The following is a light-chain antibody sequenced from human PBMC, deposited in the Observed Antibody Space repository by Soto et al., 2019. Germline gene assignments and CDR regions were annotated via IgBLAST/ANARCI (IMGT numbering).Light chain of an antibody. Sequence: QSVLTQPASVSGSPGQSITISCTGASSDVGGFDHVFWYQQHPCKVPRLLIYDVSSRPSGVSDRFSGSKSGNTASLTISGLQAEDEADYYCNSFTTTNTYVFGTGTKVTVL. CDR3: NSFTTTNTYV. J-gene: IGLJ1*01. V-gene: IGLV2-14*03. CDR2: DVS. CDR1: SSDVGGFDH.